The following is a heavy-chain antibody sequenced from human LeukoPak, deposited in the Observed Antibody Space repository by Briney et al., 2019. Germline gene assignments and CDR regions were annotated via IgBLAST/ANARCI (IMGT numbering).Heavy chain of an antibody. CDR2: ISSSGSIK. D-gene: IGHD4-17*01. V-gene: IGHV3-48*03. CDR1: GFTLIGYE. CDR3: VRGTYCDYAPYFVN. Sequence: GGSLRLSCAASGFTLIGYEMNWVRQAPGKGLEWVSYISSSGSIKKYVDSVKGRFTISRDDAKNSLFLQMNTLRAEDTAIYYCVRGTYCDYAPYFVNWGQGTLVTVSS. J-gene: IGHJ4*02.